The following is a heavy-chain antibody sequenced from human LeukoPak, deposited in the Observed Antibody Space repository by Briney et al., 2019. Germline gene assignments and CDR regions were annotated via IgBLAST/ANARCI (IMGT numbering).Heavy chain of an antibody. CDR2: INPNSGGT. D-gene: IGHD3-16*01. CDR3: ARDRLGGFTLDY. Sequence: ASVKVSCKASGYTFTGYYMHWVRQAPGQGLEWMGWINPNSGGTNYAQKFQGRVTMTRDTSISTAYMELSRLRSDDTAVYYCARDRLGGFTLDYWGQGTLVTVSS. J-gene: IGHJ4*02. CDR1: GYTFTGYY. V-gene: IGHV1-2*02.